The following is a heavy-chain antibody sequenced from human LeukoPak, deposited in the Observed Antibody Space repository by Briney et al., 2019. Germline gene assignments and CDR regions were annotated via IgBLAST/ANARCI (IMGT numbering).Heavy chain of an antibody. Sequence: PGGSLRLSCAASGFVFSSYSMNWVRQAPGKGLEWVSFLIVGNGNQHYADSVKGRFTISRDDAKNSLYLQMNSLRAEDTAVYYCARDQYGYSSSWYVGDYWGQGTLVTVSS. J-gene: IGHJ4*02. CDR2: LIVGNGNQ. V-gene: IGHV3-48*01. CDR3: ARDQYGYSSSWYVGDY. CDR1: GFVFSSYS. D-gene: IGHD6-13*01.